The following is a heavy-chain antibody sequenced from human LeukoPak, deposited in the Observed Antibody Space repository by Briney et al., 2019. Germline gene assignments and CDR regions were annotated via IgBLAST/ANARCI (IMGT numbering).Heavy chain of an antibody. CDR2: IYTSGST. CDR1: GGSFSGYY. J-gene: IGHJ3*02. D-gene: IGHD6-19*01. V-gene: IGHV4-4*07. CDR3: ARDEQWLAHDAFDI. Sequence: PSETLSLTCAVYGGSFSGYYWSWIRQPAGKGLEWIGRIYTSGSTNYNPTLKSRVTISVDTSKNQFSLKLSSVTAADTAVYYCARDEQWLAHDAFDIWGQGTMVTVSS.